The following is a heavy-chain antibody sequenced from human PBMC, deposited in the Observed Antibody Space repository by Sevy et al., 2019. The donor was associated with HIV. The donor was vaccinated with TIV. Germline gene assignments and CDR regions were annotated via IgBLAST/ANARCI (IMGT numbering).Heavy chain of an antibody. CDR1: GGSISTYY. Sequence: SETLSLTCTVSGGSISTYYWSWIRQPPGKGLEYIGYIYYTGSTNYNPSLKSRVTISVDTSKNQSSLNLRSVTAVDTAVYYCARAPPVRSGDDSLNWFDPWGQGTLVTVSS. D-gene: IGHD5-12*01. V-gene: IGHV4-59*01. CDR3: ARAPPVRSGDDSLNWFDP. J-gene: IGHJ5*02. CDR2: IYYTGST.